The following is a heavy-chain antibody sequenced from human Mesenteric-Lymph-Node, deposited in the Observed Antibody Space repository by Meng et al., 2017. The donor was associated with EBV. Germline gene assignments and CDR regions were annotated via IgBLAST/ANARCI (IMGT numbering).Heavy chain of an antibody. Sequence: GELVEYGGGLVTPGGSLRLSCAASGFTFSDFYMSWIRKAPGKGLEWVSYISSSGSTIYYADSVKGRFTISRDNAKNSLYLQMNSLRAEDTAVYYCASYGDYVLDYWGQGTLVTVSS. CDR1: GFTFSDFY. V-gene: IGHV3-11*01. CDR3: ASYGDYVLDY. CDR2: ISSSGSTI. D-gene: IGHD4-17*01. J-gene: IGHJ4*02.